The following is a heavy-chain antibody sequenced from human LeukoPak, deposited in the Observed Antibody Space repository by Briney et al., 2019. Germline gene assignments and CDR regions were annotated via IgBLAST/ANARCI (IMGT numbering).Heavy chain of an antibody. CDR3: ARGASARQDF. CDR1: GFNFSTYW. V-gene: IGHV3-74*01. CDR2: IYLDGGST. J-gene: IGHJ4*02. D-gene: IGHD2-2*01. Sequence: GGSLRLSCAASGFNFSTYWMHWVRQGPGKGPVWVSRIYLDGGSTNYADSVKGRFTISRDNANNTVYLQMNSLRPEDTAVYYCARGASARQDFWGQGTLVTVSS.